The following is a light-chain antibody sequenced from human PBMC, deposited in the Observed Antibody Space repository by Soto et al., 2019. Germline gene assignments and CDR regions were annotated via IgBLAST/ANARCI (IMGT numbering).Light chain of an antibody. CDR3: QQYNNWPYS. CDR1: QGVASN. J-gene: IGKJ2*01. CDR2: SAS. Sequence: EIVMTQSPVTLSVSPGERAALSCRASQGVASNLAWYQQQPGQAPRLLIHSASTRATGIPDRFSGSGSGTEFTLTISSLQSEDFAVYYCQQYNNWPYSFGQGTKLETK. V-gene: IGKV3-15*01.